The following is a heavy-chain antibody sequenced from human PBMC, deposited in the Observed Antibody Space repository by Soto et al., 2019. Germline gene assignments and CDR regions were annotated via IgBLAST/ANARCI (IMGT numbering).Heavy chain of an antibody. CDR1: GGSISSGGYY. CDR2: IYYSGST. CDR3: ASYTTSYGQTRNYFDY. Sequence: SETLSLTCTVSGGSISSGGYYWSWIRQHPGKGLEWIGYIYYSGSTYYNPSLKSRVTISVDTSKNQFSLKLSSVTAADTAVYYCASYTTSYGQTRNYFDYWGQGTLVTVSS. V-gene: IGHV4-31*03. J-gene: IGHJ4*02. D-gene: IGHD2-2*02.